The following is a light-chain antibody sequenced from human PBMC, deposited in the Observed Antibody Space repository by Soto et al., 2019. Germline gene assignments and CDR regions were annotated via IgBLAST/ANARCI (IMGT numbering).Light chain of an antibody. V-gene: IGLV2-18*02. CDR1: SSDVGSYNR. J-gene: IGLJ1*01. CDR3: TSYTSSSAYV. CDR2: EVT. Sequence: QSALTQPPSVSGYPGQSVTISCTGSSSDVGSYNRVSWYQQPPGTAPKLMIYEVTNRPSGVPDRFSGSKSGNTASLTISGLQAEDEADDYCTSYTSSSAYVFGTGTKLTVL.